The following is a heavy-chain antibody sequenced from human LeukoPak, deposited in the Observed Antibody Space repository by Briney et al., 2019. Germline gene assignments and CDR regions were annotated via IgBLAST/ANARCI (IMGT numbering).Heavy chain of an antibody. J-gene: IGHJ4*02. V-gene: IGHV4-61*02. D-gene: IGHD5-18*01. CDR2: IYTSGST. Sequence: SQTLSLTCTVSGGSISSGSYYWSWIRQPAGKGLEWIGRIYTSGSTNYNPSLKSRVTISVDTSKNQFSLKLSSVTAADTAVYYCATRLRGYSYGYGENYWGQGTLVTVSS. CDR1: GGSISSGSYY. CDR3: ATRLRGYSYGYGENY.